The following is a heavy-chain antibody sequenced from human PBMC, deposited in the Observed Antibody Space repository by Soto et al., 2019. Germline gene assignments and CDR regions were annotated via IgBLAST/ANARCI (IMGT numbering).Heavy chain of an antibody. CDR3: ARNSDYYGSGSYYNNWFDP. J-gene: IGHJ5*02. CDR2: INAGNGNT. V-gene: IGHV1-3*01. Sequence: GASVKVYCKASGYTFTSYAMHWVRQAPGQRLEWMGWINAGNGNTKYSQKFQGRVTITRDTSASTAYMELSSLRSEDTAVYYCARNSDYYGSGSYYNNWFDPWGQGTLVTVSS. D-gene: IGHD3-10*01. CDR1: GYTFTSYA.